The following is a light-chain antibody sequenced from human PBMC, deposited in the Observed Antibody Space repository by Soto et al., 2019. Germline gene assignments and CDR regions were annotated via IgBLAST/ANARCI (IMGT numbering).Light chain of an antibody. J-gene: IGKJ4*01. CDR2: GAS. CDR3: QQYNNWPLT. V-gene: IGKV3-15*01. CDR1: QSVSSI. Sequence: EIVMTQSPATLSVSPGERATLSCRASQSVSSILAWYQQKPGQAPRLLTYGASTRATGIPARFSGSGSGTEFTLTISSLQSEDFAVYYCQQYNNWPLTFGGGTKVDIK.